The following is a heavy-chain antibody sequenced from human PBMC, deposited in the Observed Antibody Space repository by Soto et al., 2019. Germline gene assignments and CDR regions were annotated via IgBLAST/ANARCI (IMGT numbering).Heavy chain of an antibody. D-gene: IGHD6-13*01. CDR3: AREKAAAALDY. V-gene: IGHV3-7*05. CDR2: IKQGGSEK. Sequence: GGSLRLSCAASGFTFSSYWMSWVRQAPGKGLEWVANIKQGGSEKYYVDSVKGRFTISRDNAKNSLYLQMNSLRAEDTAVYYCAREKAAAALDYWGQGTLVTVSS. J-gene: IGHJ4*02. CDR1: GFTFSSYW.